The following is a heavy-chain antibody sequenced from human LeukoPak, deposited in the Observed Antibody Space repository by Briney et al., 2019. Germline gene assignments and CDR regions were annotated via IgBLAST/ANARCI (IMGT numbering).Heavy chain of an antibody. D-gene: IGHD1-26*01. V-gene: IGHV3-53*01. Sequence: GGSLRLSCAASGFTVSSNYMSWVRQAPGKGLEWVSVIYSGGSTYYADSVKGRFTISRDNSKNTLYLQMNSLRAEDTAVYYCAKLGEPAIVGATRVDYWGQGTLVAVSS. CDR2: IYSGGST. J-gene: IGHJ4*02. CDR3: AKLGEPAIVGATRVDY. CDR1: GFTVSSNY.